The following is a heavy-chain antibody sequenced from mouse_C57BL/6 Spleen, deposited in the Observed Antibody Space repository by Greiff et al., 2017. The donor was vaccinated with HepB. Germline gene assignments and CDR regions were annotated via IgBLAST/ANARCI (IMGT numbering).Heavy chain of an antibody. J-gene: IGHJ1*03. CDR2: INPSNGGT. V-gene: IGHV1-53*01. Sequence: QVQLQQPGTELVKPGASVKLSCKASGYTFTSYWMHWVKQRPGQGLEWIGNINPSNGGTNANEKFKSKATLTVDKSSSTAYMQLSSLTSEDSAVYYCASCRSEIGSSYWYFDVWGTGTTVTVSS. CDR1: GYTFTSYW. D-gene: IGHD1-1*01. CDR3: ASCRSEIGSSYWYFDV.